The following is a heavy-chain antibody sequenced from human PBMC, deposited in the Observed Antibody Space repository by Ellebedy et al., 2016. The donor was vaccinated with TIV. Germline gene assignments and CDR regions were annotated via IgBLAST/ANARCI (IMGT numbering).Heavy chain of an antibody. CDR1: GDSVSSNSAA. V-gene: IGHV6-1*01. CDR3: ARDRENCTNGVCYDGFDGMDV. Sequence: LRLSXAISGDSVSSNSAAWNWIRQSPSRGLEWLGRTYYRSKWYNDYAVSVKSRITINPDTSKNQFSLQLNSVTPEDTAVYYCARDRENCTNGVCYDGFDGMDVWGQGTTVTVSS. D-gene: IGHD2-8*01. CDR2: TYYRSKWYN. J-gene: IGHJ6*02.